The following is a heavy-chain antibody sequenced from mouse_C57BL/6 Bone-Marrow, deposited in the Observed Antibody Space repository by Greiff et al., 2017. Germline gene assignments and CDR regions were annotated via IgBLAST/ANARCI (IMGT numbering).Heavy chain of an antibody. CDR3: ASRGGYGYEGFAY. Sequence: VQLQQSGSELRSPGSSVKLSCKDFDSEVFPIAYMSWVRQKPGHGFEWIGGILPSIGRTIYGEKFEDKATLDADTLSNTAYLELNSLTSEDSAIYYCASRGGYGYEGFAYWGQGTLVTVSA. D-gene: IGHD2-2*01. J-gene: IGHJ3*01. CDR1: DSEVFPIAY. V-gene: IGHV15-2*01. CDR2: ILPSIGRT.